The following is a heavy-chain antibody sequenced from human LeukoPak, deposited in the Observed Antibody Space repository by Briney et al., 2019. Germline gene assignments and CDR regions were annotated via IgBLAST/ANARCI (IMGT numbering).Heavy chain of an antibody. CDR3: ARGRYSSGYPFDY. V-gene: IGHV3-48*02. Sequence: SGGSLRLSRAASGFTFTSYRMNWVRQAPGKGLEWVSYISGSATTIYYADSVQGRFTISRDNAKNSLYLQMDSLRDEDTAVYYCARGRYSSGYPFDYWGQGTLVTVSS. CDR1: GFTFTSYR. D-gene: IGHD6-19*01. J-gene: IGHJ4*02. CDR2: ISGSATTI.